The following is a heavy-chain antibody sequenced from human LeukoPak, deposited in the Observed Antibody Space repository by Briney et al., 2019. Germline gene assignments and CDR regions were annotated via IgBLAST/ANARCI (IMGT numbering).Heavy chain of an antibody. D-gene: IGHD1-1*01. CDR2: IYTGGST. CDR1: GGSISGFY. V-gene: IGHV4-4*07. J-gene: IGHJ4*02. Sequence: SETLSLTCTVSGGSISGFYWNWIRQAAGKGLEWIGRIYTGGSTDYNPSLKSRVTMSADTSKKQFSLKLRSVTAADTAVYYCAREPLDSPFDFWGQGTLVAVSS. CDR3: AREPLDSPFDF.